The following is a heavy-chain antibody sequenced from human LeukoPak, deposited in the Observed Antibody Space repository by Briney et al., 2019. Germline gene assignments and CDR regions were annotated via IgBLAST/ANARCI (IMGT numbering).Heavy chain of an antibody. Sequence: GGSLRVSCAASGFTVSSNYMSWVRQAPGKGLEWVSVINSGGSTYYADSVKGRFTISRDNAKNSLYLQMNSLRAEDTAVYYCARRYCSSTDCLFDYWGQGTLVTVSS. CDR3: ARRYCSSTDCLFDY. CDR2: INSGGST. V-gene: IGHV3-53*01. D-gene: IGHD2-2*01. CDR1: GFTVSSNY. J-gene: IGHJ4*02.